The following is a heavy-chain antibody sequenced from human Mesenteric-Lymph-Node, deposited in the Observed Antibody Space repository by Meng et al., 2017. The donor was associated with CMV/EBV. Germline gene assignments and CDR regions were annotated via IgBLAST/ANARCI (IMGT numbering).Heavy chain of an antibody. V-gene: IGHV3-21*04. Sequence: GESLKISCAASGFTLSSYSMNWVRQAPGKGLEWVSSISSSSSYIYYADSVKGRFTISRDNAKNSLYLQMNGLRAEDTAMYYCARVGGVTTLNYWGQGTLVTVSS. D-gene: IGHD4-11*01. CDR1: GFTLSSYS. CDR2: ISSSSSYI. CDR3: ARVGGVTTLNY. J-gene: IGHJ4*02.